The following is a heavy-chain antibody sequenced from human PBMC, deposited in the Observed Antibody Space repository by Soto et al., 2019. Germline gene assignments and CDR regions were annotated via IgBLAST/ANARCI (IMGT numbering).Heavy chain of an antibody. CDR1: VFSFSSHA. CDR2: ISDIGGST. D-gene: IGHD3-9*01. CDR3: YTTGCSSYFDY. J-gene: IGHJ4*02. Sequence: LXLSGSASVFSFSSHARRWVRQAPGKGLEYVSAISDIGGSTFYADSVRGRFTISRDNSKNTLYLQMSSLRVEDTALYYCYTTGCSSYFDYWGQGTQVTV. V-gene: IGHV3-64D*06.